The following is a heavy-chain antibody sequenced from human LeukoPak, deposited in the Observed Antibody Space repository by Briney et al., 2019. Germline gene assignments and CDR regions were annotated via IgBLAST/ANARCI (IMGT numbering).Heavy chain of an antibody. V-gene: IGHV4-34*01. CDR2: INHSEST. D-gene: IGHD6-19*01. CDR3: ARFGGWYAFDI. Sequence: SETLSLTCAVYGGSFSGYYWSWIRQPPGKGLEWIGEINHSESTNYNPSLKSRVTISVDTSKNQFSLKLSSVTAADTAVYYCARFGGWYAFDIWGQGTMVTVSS. J-gene: IGHJ3*02. CDR1: GGSFSGYY.